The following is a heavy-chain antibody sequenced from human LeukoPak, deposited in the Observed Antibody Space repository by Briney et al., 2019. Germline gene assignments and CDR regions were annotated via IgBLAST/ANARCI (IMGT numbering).Heavy chain of an antibody. J-gene: IGHJ5*02. CDR3: ARDAQRGFDYSNSLKS. CDR2: IWSDGTNK. V-gene: IGHV3-33*01. D-gene: IGHD4-11*01. CDR1: GFTFNLYG. Sequence: GGSLRLSCAAAGFTFNLYGMHAGRPGPRKGREWVSVIWSDGTNKYYADSVKGRFTISRDDSEKPVFLQMNSLKPEDTAVYFCARDAQRGFDYSNSLKSWGQGTPVTVST.